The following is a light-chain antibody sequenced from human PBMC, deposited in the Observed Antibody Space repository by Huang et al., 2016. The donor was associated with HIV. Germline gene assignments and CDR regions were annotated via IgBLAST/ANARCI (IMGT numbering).Light chain of an antibody. CDR1: QAIAKS. CDR3: QQYHSTPYT. Sequence: DIQMTQSPSSLSASVRNRVTITCRASQAIAKSLAWYQQKPGKAPKLLLYAASRLESGVPSMFRGSGAGKDYTLTIRSLQPEDFATYYCQQYHSTPYTFGQGTKLEIK. CDR2: AAS. J-gene: IGKJ2*01. V-gene: IGKV1-NL1*01.